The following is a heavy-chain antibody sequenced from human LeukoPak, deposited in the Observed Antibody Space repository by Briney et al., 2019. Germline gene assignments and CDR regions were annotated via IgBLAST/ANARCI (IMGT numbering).Heavy chain of an antibody. CDR1: GGSISSYY. J-gene: IGHJ5*02. Sequence: PSETLSLTCTVSGGSISSYYWSWIRQPPGKGLEWIGCIYYSGNTNYNPSLKSRVTISVDTSKNQFSLKLSSVTAADTAVYYCARLWSEGNWENWFDPWGQGTLVTVSS. V-gene: IGHV4-59*01. CDR3: ARLWSEGNWENWFDP. CDR2: IYYSGNT. D-gene: IGHD3-3*01.